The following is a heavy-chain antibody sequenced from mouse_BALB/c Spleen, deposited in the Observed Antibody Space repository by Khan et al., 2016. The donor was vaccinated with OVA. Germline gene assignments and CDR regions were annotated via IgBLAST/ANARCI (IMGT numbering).Heavy chain of an antibody. J-gene: IGHJ4*01. CDR1: GYSITSDYA. V-gene: IGHV3-2*02. D-gene: IGHD2-4*01. CDR3: AREGYDYDYAMDY. CDR2: ISYSGST. Sequence: EVQLQESGPGLVKPSQSLSLTCTVTGYSITSDYAWNWIRQFPGNKLEWMGYISYSGSTSYNPSLKSRISITRDTSKNQFFLQLNSVTTEDTATDYCAREGYDYDYAMDYWGQGTSVTVSS.